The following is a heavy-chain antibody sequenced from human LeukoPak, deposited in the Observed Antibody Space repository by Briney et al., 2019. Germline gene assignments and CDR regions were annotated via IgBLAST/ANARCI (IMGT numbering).Heavy chain of an antibody. V-gene: IGHV3-21*04. CDR2: ISSSSSYI. CDR1: GFTFSSYN. Sequence: GGSLRLSCAASGFTFSSYNMNWVRQAPGKGLEWVSSISSSSSYIYNTDSVKGRFTISRDNAKNSLYLQMNSLRTEDTAVYYCTRYSGSSARGMDVWGQGTTVTVSS. D-gene: IGHD1-26*01. J-gene: IGHJ6*02. CDR3: TRYSGSSARGMDV.